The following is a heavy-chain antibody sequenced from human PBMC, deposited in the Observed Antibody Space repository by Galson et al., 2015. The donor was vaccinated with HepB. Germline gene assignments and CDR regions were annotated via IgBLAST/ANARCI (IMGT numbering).Heavy chain of an antibody. J-gene: IGHJ3*02. CDR1: GFTFSSYS. D-gene: IGHD1-26*01. CDR2: ISSSSSYI. V-gene: IGHV3-21*06. Sequence: SLRLSCAASGFTFSSYSMNWVRQAPGKGLEWVASISSSSSYISHADSVKGRFTISRDNAKNSVYLQMNSLRAEDTAVYYCARDVGGAFDIWGQGTMVTVSS. CDR3: ARDVGGAFDI.